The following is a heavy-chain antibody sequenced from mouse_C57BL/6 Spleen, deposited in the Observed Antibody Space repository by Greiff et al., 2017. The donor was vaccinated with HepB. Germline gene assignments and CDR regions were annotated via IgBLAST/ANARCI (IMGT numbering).Heavy chain of an antibody. D-gene: IGHD1-1*01. J-gene: IGHJ3*01. CDR2: IYPGSGST. CDR1: GYTFTSYW. V-gene: IGHV1-55*01. CDR3: ARWGYYYGSSYWFAY. Sequence: QVQLQQPGAELVKPGASVKMSCKASGYTFTSYWITWVKQRPGQGLEWIGDIYPGSGSTNYNEKFKSKATLTVDTSSSTAYMQLSSLTSEDSAVYYCARWGYYYGSSYWFAYWGQGTLVTVSA.